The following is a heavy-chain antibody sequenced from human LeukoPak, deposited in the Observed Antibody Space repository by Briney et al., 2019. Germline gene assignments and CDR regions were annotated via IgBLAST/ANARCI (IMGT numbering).Heavy chain of an antibody. V-gene: IGHV3-23*01. J-gene: IGHJ6*03. D-gene: IGHD6-25*01. Sequence: GGSLRLSCAASGFTFSSYAMSWVRQAPGRGLEWVSTISPTGGNTYYADFVKGRFTISRDNSKNTLYVQMNSLRAEDTAVYYCARVKAALPYYYYYYMDVWGKGTTVTVSS. CDR3: ARVKAALPYYYYYYMDV. CDR1: GFTFSSYA. CDR2: ISPTGGNT.